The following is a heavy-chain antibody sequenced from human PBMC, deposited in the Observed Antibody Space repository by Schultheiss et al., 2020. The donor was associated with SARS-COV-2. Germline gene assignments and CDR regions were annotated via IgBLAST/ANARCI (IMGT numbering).Heavy chain of an antibody. CDR3: AREARGIAAAGTLPYYYYGMDV. V-gene: IGHV3-7*01. CDR2: IKQDGSEK. CDR1: GFTFSSYG. Sequence: GESLKISCAASGFTFSSYGMHWVRQAPGKGLEWVANIKQDGSEKYYVDSVKGRFTISRDNSKNTLYLQMNSLRAEDTAVYYCAREARGIAAAGTLPYYYYGMDVWGQGTTVTVSS. D-gene: IGHD6-13*01. J-gene: IGHJ6*02.